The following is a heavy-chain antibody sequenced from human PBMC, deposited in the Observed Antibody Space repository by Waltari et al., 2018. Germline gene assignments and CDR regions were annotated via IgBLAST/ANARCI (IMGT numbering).Heavy chain of an antibody. CDR1: GLHFTHSA. D-gene: IGHD1-1*01. CDR3: ARDRHGLGLLDLQY. Sequence: QVHLVESGGGVVQPGKSLPLSCAGSGLHFTHSALHWVRQAPGKGLEWVAVISYDESNKVYGDSVRGRFTISRDKSNNRVDLQMNSLQIEDTAVYFCARDRHGLGLLDLQYWGRGTQVAVSA. V-gene: IGHV3-30*03. J-gene: IGHJ4*02. CDR2: ISYDESNK.